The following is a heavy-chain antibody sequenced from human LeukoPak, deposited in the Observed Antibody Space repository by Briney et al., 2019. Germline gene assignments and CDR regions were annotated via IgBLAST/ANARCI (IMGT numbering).Heavy chain of an antibody. CDR3: VKGPIFDY. CDR1: GFTFSNYA. J-gene: IGHJ4*02. Sequence: GGSLRLSCAASGFTFSNYAMSWVRQAPGKGLEWVSAISGSGDSTYYADSVRGRLTISRDNSKKTLYLQIHSLRAGDTAVYYCVKGPIFDYWGQGTLVTVSS. CDR2: ISGSGDST. V-gene: IGHV3-23*01.